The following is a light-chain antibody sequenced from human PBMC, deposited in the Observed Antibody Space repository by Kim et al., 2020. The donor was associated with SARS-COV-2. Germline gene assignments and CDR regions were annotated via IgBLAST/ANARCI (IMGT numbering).Light chain of an antibody. V-gene: IGLV1-40*01. CDR1: SSNVGAGYD. Sequence: GQRVTTSCTGSSSNVGAGYDVPWYQQLPGTAPKLLIYGNSSRPSGVPDRFSGSKSGTSASLAITGLQAEDEADYYCQSYDSSLSRVFGGGTKLTVL. CDR2: GNS. J-gene: IGLJ3*02. CDR3: QSYDSSLSRV.